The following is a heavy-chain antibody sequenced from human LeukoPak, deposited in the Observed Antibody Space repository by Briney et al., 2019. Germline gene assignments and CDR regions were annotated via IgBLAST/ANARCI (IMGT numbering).Heavy chain of an antibody. Sequence: GGSLRLSWAASGFTFDDYAMHWVRQAPGKGLEWVSGISWNSGSIGYADSVKGRFTISRDNAKNSLYLQMNSLRAEDTALYYCAKDTHRYCSGGSCTKFDPRGQGTLVTVSS. CDR3: AKDTHRYCSGGSCTKFDP. J-gene: IGHJ5*02. CDR2: ISWNSGSI. V-gene: IGHV3-9*01. D-gene: IGHD2-15*01. CDR1: GFTFDDYA.